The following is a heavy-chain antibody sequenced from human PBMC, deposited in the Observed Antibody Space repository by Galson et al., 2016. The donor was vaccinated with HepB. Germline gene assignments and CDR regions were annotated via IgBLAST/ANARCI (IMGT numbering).Heavy chain of an antibody. V-gene: IGHV1-46*01. D-gene: IGHD2-8*02. Sequence: SVKVSCKASGYAFITYYIHWVRQAPGQGLEXIGIVNPSGGITSYAQKFEGRVTMTRDKSTSTVYMELRSLSSDNTTVYYCARTGYCTGGSCRNWLDPWGQGTPVTVSS. CDR2: VNPSGGIT. J-gene: IGHJ5*02. CDR3: ARTGYCTGGSCRNWLDP. CDR1: GYAFITYY.